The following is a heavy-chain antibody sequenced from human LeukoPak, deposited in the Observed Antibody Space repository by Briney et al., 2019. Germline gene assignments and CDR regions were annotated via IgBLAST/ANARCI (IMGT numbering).Heavy chain of an antibody. CDR3: AKGWGGGSGSPPFDY. V-gene: IGHV3-7*01. J-gene: IGHJ4*02. CDR1: GFTFSSYW. CDR2: IKQDGSEK. D-gene: IGHD3-10*01. Sequence: GGSLRLSCAASGFTFSSYWMSWVRQAPGKGLEWVANIKQDGSEKYYVDSVKGRFTISRDNAKNSVYLRMNSLRAEDTAVYFCAKGWGGGSGSPPFDYGGQGTLVTVSS.